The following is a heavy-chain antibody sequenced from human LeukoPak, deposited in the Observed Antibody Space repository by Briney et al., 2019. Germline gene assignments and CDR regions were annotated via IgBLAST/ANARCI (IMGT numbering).Heavy chain of an antibody. D-gene: IGHD2-21*01. J-gene: IGHJ4*02. V-gene: IGHV3-23*01. Sequence: GGSLRLSCAASGFTFSNFAMSWVRQAPGKGLEWVSGISSSGVTTNYADSVKGRFTISRDSSKNTLWLQMTSLRAEDTAIYYCAKGTLNGDYVFDYWGQGTLVTVSS. CDR3: AKGTLNGDYVFDY. CDR2: ISSSGVTT. CDR1: GFTFSNFA.